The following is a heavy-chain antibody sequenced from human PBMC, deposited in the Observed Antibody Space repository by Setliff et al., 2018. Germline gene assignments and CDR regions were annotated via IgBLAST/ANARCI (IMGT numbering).Heavy chain of an antibody. J-gene: IGHJ5*02. CDR2: IYQNGIT. D-gene: IGHD3-10*01. CDR3: ATDGPVLNGDYIS. Sequence: PSETLSLTCKVSGDSMNSGVYYWDWIRQSPEKGLEWIGTIYQNGITYYNPSVKSRVTISVDKSKNQFSLSLRSVTAADTAVYYCATDGPVLNGDYISWGQGTLVTVSS. V-gene: IGHV4-39*07. CDR1: GDSMNSGVYY.